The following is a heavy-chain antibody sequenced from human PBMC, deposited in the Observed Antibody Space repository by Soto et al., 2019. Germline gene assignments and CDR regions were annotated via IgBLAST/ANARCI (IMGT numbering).Heavy chain of an antibody. CDR2: IDWDDDK. D-gene: IGHD3-22*01. V-gene: IGHV2-70*04. J-gene: IGHJ4*02. CDR1: GFSLSTSGMR. Sequence: SGPTLVNPTQTLTLTCTFSGFSLSTSGMRVSWIRQPPGKALEWLARIDWDDDKFYSTSLKTRLTISKDTSKNQVVLTMTNMDPVDTATYSCARTYYDSSGYYSYYFDYWGQGTLVTVSS. CDR3: ARTYYDSSGYYSYYFDY.